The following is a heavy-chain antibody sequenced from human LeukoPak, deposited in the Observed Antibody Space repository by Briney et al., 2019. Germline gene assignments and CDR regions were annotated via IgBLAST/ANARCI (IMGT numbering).Heavy chain of an antibody. CDR3: ARVPGDYYFDY. Sequence: PSETLSLTCTVSGGSLSSYYWSWLRQPPGKGLEWIGYIYYSGSTNYNPSLKSRVTISVDTSKNQFSLKLSSVTAADTAVYYCARVPGDYYFDYWGQGTLVTVSS. CDR2: IYYSGST. CDR1: GGSLSSYY. J-gene: IGHJ4*02. V-gene: IGHV4-59*01. D-gene: IGHD7-27*01.